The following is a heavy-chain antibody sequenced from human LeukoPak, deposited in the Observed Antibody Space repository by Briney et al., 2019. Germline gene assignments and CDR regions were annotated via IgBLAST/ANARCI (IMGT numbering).Heavy chain of an antibody. D-gene: IGHD2-2*01. V-gene: IGHV3-23*01. CDR1: GFTFNSYA. Sequence: GGSLRLSCAASGFTFNSYAMSWVRQAPGKGLEWVSGISVAGSKRHYADSVKGRFTISRDNSENTLYLQMNSLRAEDTALYYCAKDSLAYCTSTSCFDFDFWGQGTLVTVSS. CDR3: AKDSLAYCTSTSCFDFDF. CDR2: ISVAGSKR. J-gene: IGHJ4*02.